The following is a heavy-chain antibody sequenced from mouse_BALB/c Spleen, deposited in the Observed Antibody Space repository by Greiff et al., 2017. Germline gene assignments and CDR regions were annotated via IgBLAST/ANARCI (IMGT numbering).Heavy chain of an antibody. CDR3: ANYDNAMDY. CDR1: GFTFSSYG. CDR2: INSNGGST. V-gene: IGHV5-6-3*01. D-gene: IGHD2-4*01. Sequence: EVHLVESGGGLVQPGGSLKLSCAASGFTFSSYGMSWVRQTPDKRLELVATINSNGGSTYYPDSVKGRFTISRDNAKNTLYLQMSSLKSEDTAMYYCANYDNAMDYWGQGTSVTVSS. J-gene: IGHJ4*01.